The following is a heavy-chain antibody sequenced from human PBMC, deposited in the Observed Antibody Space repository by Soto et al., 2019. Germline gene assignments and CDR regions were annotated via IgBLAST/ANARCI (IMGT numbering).Heavy chain of an antibody. Sequence: SETLSLACTVSGGSISSSSYYWGWIRQPPGKGLEWIGSIYYSGSTYYNPSLKSRVTISVDTSKNQFSLKLSSVTAADTAVYYCARWGIGYCSSTSCYADYYYYYYMDVWGKGTTVTVSS. CDR3: ARWGIGYCSSTSCYADYYYYYYMDV. D-gene: IGHD2-2*01. V-gene: IGHV4-39*01. CDR1: GGSISSSSYY. CDR2: IYYSGST. J-gene: IGHJ6*03.